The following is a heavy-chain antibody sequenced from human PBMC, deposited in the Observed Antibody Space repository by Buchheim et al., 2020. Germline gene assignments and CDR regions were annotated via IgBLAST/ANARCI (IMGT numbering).Heavy chain of an antibody. CDR2: ISYDGSNK. D-gene: IGHD5-18*01. CDR3: ARDGDTAMAQIDY. V-gene: IGHV3-30-3*01. CDR1: GFTFSSYA. J-gene: IGHJ4*02. Sequence: QVQLVESGGGVVQPGRSLRLSCAASGFTFSSYAMHWVRQAPGKGLEWVAVISYDGSNKYYADSVKGRFTISRDNSKNTLYLHMNSLRAEDTAVYYCARDGDTAMAQIDYWGQGTL.